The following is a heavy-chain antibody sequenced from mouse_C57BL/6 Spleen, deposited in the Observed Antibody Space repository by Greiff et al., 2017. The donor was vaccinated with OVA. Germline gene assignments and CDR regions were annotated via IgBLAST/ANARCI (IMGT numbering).Heavy chain of an antibody. CDR2: IDPSDSYT. Sequence: QVQLQQPGAELVKPGASVKLSCKASGYTFTSYWMQWVKQRPGQGLEWIGEIDPSDSYTNYNQKFKGKATLTVDTSSSTAYMQLSSLTSEDSAVYYCARKVDGSGYVDYWGQGTTLTVSS. V-gene: IGHV1-50*01. CDR1: GYTFTSYW. CDR3: ARKVDGSGYVDY. J-gene: IGHJ2*01. D-gene: IGHD3-2*02.